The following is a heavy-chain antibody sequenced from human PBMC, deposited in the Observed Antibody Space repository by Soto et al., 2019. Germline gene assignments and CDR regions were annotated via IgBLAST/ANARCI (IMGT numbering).Heavy chain of an antibody. CDR1: GGSISNYY. D-gene: IGHD2-15*01. CDR2: IYTGGST. J-gene: IGHJ4*02. CDR3: ARASVGPPGGGSWIMPFDY. V-gene: IGHV4-4*07. Sequence: PSETLSLTCTVSGGSISNYYWSWIRQPAGKGLEWIGRIYTGGSTNYNPSLKSRVTMSTDTSKNQFSLRLTSVTAAGTAMYYCARASVGPPGGGSWIMPFDYWGQGALVTVSS.